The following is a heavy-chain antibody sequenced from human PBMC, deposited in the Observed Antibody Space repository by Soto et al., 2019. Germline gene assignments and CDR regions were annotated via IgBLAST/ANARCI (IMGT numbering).Heavy chain of an antibody. CDR2: IYYSGST. J-gene: IGHJ6*02. CDR1: GGSISSYY. Sequence: SETLSLTCTVSGGSISSYYWSWIRQPPGKGLEWIGYIYYSGSTNYNPSLKSRVPISVDTSKNQFSLKLSSVTAADTALYYCAGVRWAGSGSYPYRYYYYGMDVWGQGTTVTVSS. D-gene: IGHD3-10*01. V-gene: IGHV4-59*01. CDR3: AGVRWAGSGSYPYRYYYYGMDV.